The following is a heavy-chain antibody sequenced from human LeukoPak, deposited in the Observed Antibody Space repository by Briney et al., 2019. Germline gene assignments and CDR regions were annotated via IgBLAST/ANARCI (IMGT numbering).Heavy chain of an antibody. CDR3: ARYRRVVVTRDAFDI. J-gene: IGHJ3*02. CDR2: INHSGST. Sequence: SETLSLTCTVSGGSISNYYWSWIRQPPGKGLEWIGEINHSGSTNYNPSLKSRVTISVDTSKNQSSLKLSSVTAADTAVYYCARYRRVVVTRDAFDIWGQGTMVTVSS. CDR1: GGSISNYY. V-gene: IGHV4-34*01. D-gene: IGHD3-22*01.